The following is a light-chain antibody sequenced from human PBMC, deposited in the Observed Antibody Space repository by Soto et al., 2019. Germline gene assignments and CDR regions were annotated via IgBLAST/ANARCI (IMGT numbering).Light chain of an antibody. Sequence: EIVLTQSPGNLSLSPGERATLSCRASQSVSSSYLAWYQQKPGQAPRLLIYGASSRATGIPDRFSGSGSGTDFTLTISSLEPEDCAVYYCQQYGSSITFGQGTRLEIK. CDR3: QQYGSSIT. V-gene: IGKV3-20*01. CDR2: GAS. CDR1: QSVSSSY. J-gene: IGKJ5*01.